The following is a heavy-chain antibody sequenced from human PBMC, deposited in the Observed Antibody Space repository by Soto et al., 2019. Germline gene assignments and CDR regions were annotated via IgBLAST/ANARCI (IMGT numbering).Heavy chain of an antibody. CDR3: ARDRSSAVGYCSSTGCPTGAFDI. V-gene: IGHV1-18*01. CDR2: ISAYNGNT. J-gene: IGHJ3*02. Sequence: ASVKVSCKASGYTFTSYAISWVRQAPGQGLEWMGWISAYNGNTNYAQRLQGRVTMTTDTSTSTAYMELSSLRSEDTAVYYCARDRSSAVGYCSSTGCPTGAFDIWGQGTMVTVSS. D-gene: IGHD2-2*01. CDR1: GYTFTSYA.